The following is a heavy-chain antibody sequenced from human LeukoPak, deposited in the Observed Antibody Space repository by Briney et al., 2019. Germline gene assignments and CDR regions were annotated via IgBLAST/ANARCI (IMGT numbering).Heavy chain of an antibody. Sequence: PGGSLRLSCAASGFTFSSYAMNWVRQAPGKGLEWVSYISSSGSTIYYADSVKGRFTISRDNAKNSLYLQMNSLRAEDTAVYYCARERRKYGGNSFDYWGQGTLVTVSS. CDR1: GFTFSSYA. D-gene: IGHD4-23*01. J-gene: IGHJ4*02. CDR2: ISSSGSTI. CDR3: ARERRKYGGNSFDY. V-gene: IGHV3-48*03.